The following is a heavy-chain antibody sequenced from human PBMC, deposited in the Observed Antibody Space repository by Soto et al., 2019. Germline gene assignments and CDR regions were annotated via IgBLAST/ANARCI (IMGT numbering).Heavy chain of an antibody. CDR3: AAGIETQQLVLDWFDP. V-gene: IGHV1-58*01. D-gene: IGHD6-13*01. J-gene: IGHJ5*02. Sequence: GASVKVSCKASGFTFTSSAVQWVRQARGQRLEWIGWIVVGSGNTNYAQKFQERVTITRDMSTSTAYMELSSLRSEDTAVYYCAAGIETQQLVLDWFDPWGQGTLVTVSS. CDR2: IVVGSGNT. CDR1: GFTFTSSA.